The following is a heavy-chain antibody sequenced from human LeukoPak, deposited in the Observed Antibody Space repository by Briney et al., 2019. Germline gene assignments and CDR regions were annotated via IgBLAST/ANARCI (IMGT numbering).Heavy chain of an antibody. CDR3: ARTITMVRGVIGWFDP. CDR2: ISAYNGNT. V-gene: IGHV1-18*01. CDR1: GYTFTSYG. Sequence: GASVKVSCKASGYTFTSYGISWVRQAPGQGLEWMGWISAYNGNTNYAQKLQGRVTMTTDTSTSTAYMELRSLRSDDTAVYYCARTITMVRGVIGWFDPWGQGTLVTVSS. D-gene: IGHD3-10*01. J-gene: IGHJ5*02.